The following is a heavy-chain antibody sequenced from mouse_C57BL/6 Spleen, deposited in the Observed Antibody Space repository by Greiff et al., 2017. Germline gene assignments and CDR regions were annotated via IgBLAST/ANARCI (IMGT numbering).Heavy chain of an antibody. V-gene: IGHV1-26*01. D-gene: IGHD2-2*01. CDR1: GYTFTDYY. CDR3: ARSLYGSPLLVDY. J-gene: IGHJ4*01. CDR2: INPNNGGT. Sequence: EVQLQQSGPELVKPGASVKISCKASGYTFTDYYMNWVKQSHGKSLEWIGDINPNNGGTSYNQKFKGKATLTVDKSSSTAYMELRSLTSEDSAVYYCARSLYGSPLLVDYWGQGTSVTVSS.